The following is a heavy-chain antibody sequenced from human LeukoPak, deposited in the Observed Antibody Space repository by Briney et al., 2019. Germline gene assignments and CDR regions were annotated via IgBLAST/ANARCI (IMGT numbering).Heavy chain of an antibody. D-gene: IGHD3-10*01. CDR1: GFTFSDYY. V-gene: IGHV3-11*05. CDR2: ISDRSGYT. Sequence: GGSLRLSCAASGFTFSDYYMSWVRQAPGQGLEWISYISDRSGYTKYADSVKGRFTISRDNAKNSVYLQMSSLRAEDTAVYFCVRELRGLVRPDYWGQGTLVTVSS. CDR3: VRELRGLVRPDY. J-gene: IGHJ4*02.